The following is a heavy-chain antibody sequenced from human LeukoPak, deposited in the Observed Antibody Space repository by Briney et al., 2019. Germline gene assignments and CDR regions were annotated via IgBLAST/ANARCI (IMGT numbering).Heavy chain of an antibody. Sequence: SETLSLTCTVSGGSISSYYWSWIRQPAGKGLEWIGRIYTSGSTNYNPSLKSRVTISVDTSKNQFSLKLSSVTAADTAVYYCAREGASSSWPYYFDYWGQGTLVTVSS. V-gene: IGHV4-4*07. D-gene: IGHD6-13*01. J-gene: IGHJ4*02. CDR3: AREGASSSWPYYFDY. CDR2: IYTSGST. CDR1: GGSISSYY.